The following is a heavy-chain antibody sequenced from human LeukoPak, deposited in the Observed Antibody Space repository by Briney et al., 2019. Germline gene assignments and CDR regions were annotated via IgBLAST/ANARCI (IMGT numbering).Heavy chain of an antibody. Sequence: SETLSLTCTVSGGSISSGSYYWSWIRQPAGKGLEWIGRIYTSGSTNYNPSLKSRVTISVDTSNNPFSLKLSSVTAADTAVYYCARDPDCSSTSCYFPKYYYYYGMDVWGQGTTVTVSS. D-gene: IGHD2-2*01. J-gene: IGHJ6*02. CDR3: ARDPDCSSTSCYFPKYYYYYGMDV. CDR1: GGSISSGSYY. V-gene: IGHV4-61*02. CDR2: IYTSGST.